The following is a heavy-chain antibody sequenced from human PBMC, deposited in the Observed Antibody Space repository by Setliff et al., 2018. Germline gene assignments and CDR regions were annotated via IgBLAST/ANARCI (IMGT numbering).Heavy chain of an antibody. V-gene: IGHV5-51*01. CDR1: GNGFTDLW. Sequence: GESLKISCKVSGNGFTDLWIAWVRQTPGKGLEWMGIIHPADYDTRYSPSLQGQVTFSADKSITTAYLQWRSLKASDTAMYYCARVGSQGGYYFDSWGQGTLVTVSS. CDR3: ARVGSQGGYYFDS. CDR2: IHPADYDT. J-gene: IGHJ4*02. D-gene: IGHD3-10*01.